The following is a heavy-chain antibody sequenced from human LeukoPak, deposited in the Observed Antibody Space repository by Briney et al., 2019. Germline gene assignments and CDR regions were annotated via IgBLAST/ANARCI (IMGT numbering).Heavy chain of an antibody. CDR2: IIPIFGTA. Sequence: SVKVSCKASGGTFSSYAISWVRQAPGQGLEWMGGIIPIFGTANYAQKFQGRVTITADKSTSTACMELSSPRSEDTAVYYCARVYGGKSYFDYWGQGTLVTVSS. CDR3: ARVYGGKSYFDY. D-gene: IGHD4-23*01. V-gene: IGHV1-69*06. J-gene: IGHJ4*02. CDR1: GGTFSSYA.